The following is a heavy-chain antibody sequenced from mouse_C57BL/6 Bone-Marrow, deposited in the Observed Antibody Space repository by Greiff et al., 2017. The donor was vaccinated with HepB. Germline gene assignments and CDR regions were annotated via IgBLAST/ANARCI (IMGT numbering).Heavy chain of an antibody. CDR3: AGDGLSYAMDY. J-gene: IGHJ4*01. V-gene: IGHV5-4*01. CDR1: GFTFSSYA. CDR2: ISDGGSYT. D-gene: IGHD2-2*01. Sequence: EVQVVESGGGLVKPGGSLKLSCAASGFTFSSYAMSWVRQTPEKRLEWVATISDGGSYTYYPDNVKGRFTISRDNAKNNLYLQMSHLKSEDTAMYYCAGDGLSYAMDYWGQGTSVTVSS.